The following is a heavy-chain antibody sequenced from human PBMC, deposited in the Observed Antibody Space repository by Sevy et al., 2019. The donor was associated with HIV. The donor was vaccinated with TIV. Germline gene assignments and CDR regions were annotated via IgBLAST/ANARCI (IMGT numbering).Heavy chain of an antibody. Sequence: GGSLRLSCAAFGFISSRYWMSWVRQAPGKGLEWVANIKVDESEKYYVDSVKGRFTISRENAKNSLYLQMNSLRAEDTAVYYCARDCSSTRCLWGMDVWGQGTTVTVSS. V-gene: IGHV3-7*03. CDR1: GFISSRYW. CDR3: ARDCSSTRCLWGMDV. CDR2: IKVDESEK. D-gene: IGHD2-2*01. J-gene: IGHJ6*02.